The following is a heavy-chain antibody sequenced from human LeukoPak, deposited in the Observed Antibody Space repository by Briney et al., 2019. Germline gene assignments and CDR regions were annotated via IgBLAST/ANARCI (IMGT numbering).Heavy chain of an antibody. CDR3: AKSLHYDSSGYGY. Sequence: SGGSLRLSCAPSGFTFSSYAMSWVRQAPGKGLEWVSAISGSGGSTYYADSVKGRFTISRDNSKNTLYLQMNSLRAEDTAVYYCAKSLHYDSSGYGYWGQGTLVTVSS. D-gene: IGHD3-22*01. CDR2: ISGSGGST. CDR1: GFTFSSYA. V-gene: IGHV3-23*01. J-gene: IGHJ4*02.